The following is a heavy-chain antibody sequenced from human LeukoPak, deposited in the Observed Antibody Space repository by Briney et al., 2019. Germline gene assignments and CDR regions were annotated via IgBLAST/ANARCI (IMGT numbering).Heavy chain of an antibody. CDR1: GFSISTYW. Sequence: PGGSLRLSCAASGFSISTYWIHWVRQAPGKGLVWVSRINPDGSTTYYADSVKGRFTISRDNAKNSLFLQMNSLRAEDTAVYYCARVLRYCSGGNCYSGGLGYMDVWGKGTTVTISS. V-gene: IGHV3-74*01. J-gene: IGHJ6*03. D-gene: IGHD2-15*01. CDR2: INPDGSTT. CDR3: ARVLRYCSGGNCYSGGLGYMDV.